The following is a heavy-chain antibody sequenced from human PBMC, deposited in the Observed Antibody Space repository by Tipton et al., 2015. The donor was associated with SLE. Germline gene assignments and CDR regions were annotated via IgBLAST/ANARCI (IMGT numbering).Heavy chain of an antibody. CDR1: GFIFSSYA. J-gene: IGHJ4*02. D-gene: IGHD6-19*01. CDR3: ARDADYSSGWYPSLFD. Sequence: GSLRLSCAASGFIFSSYAMSWVRQAPGKGLEWISVIYGGVGHTFYAESVKGRFTISRDDSKDTLFLQMDSLRAADTAVYYCARDADYSSGWYPSLFDWGQGTLVTVSS. CDR2: IYGGVGHT. V-gene: IGHV3-23*03.